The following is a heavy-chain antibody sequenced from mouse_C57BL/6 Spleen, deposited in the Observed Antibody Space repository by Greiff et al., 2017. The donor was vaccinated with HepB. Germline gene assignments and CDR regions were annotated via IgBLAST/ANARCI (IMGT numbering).Heavy chain of an antibody. V-gene: IGHV1-69*01. Sequence: QVQLQQPGAELVMPGASVKLSCKASGYTFTSYWMHWVKQRPGQGLEWIGEIDPSDSYTNYNQKFKGKSTLTVDKSSSTAYMQLSSLTSEDSAVYYCARATVDFDYWGQGTTLTVSS. D-gene: IGHD1-1*01. CDR3: ARATVDFDY. CDR1: GYTFTSYW. J-gene: IGHJ2*01. CDR2: IDPSDSYT.